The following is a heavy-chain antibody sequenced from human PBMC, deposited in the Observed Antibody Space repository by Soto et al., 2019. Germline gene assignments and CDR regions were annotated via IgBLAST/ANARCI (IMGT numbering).Heavy chain of an antibody. Sequence: ASETLSLTCTVSGPYISNGGYFWTWIRQPPGKGLEWIGYTYYNGGTYYNPSLKSRVAVSVDTSKNQFSLNLASVTAADTAMYYCARGFTMDRAVITLNWLDPWSQGALVTVSS. J-gene: IGHJ5*02. D-gene: IGHD3-10*01. CDR2: TYYNGGT. V-gene: IGHV4-31*03. CDR3: ARGFTMDRAVITLNWLDP. CDR1: GPYISNGGYF.